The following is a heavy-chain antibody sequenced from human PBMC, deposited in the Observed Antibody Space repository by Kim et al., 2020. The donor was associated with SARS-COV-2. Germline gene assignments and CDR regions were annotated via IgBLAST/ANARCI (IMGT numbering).Heavy chain of an antibody. CDR3: ARDKH. V-gene: IGHV3-48*02. J-gene: IGHJ4*02. Sequence: STGSSTIYYADSVRGRFTISRDNAKDSLYLQMNSLRDEDTAVYYCARDKHWGQGTLVIVSS. CDR2: STGSSTI.